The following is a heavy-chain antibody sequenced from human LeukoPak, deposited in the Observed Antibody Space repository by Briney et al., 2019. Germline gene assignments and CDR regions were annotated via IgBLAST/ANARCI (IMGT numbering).Heavy chain of an antibody. D-gene: IGHD6-19*01. Sequence: GGSLRLSCAASGFTVSSNYMSWVRQAPGKGLEWVSRINSDGSSTSYADSVKGRFTISRDNAKNTLYLQMNSLRAEDTAVYYCARVIAVPVGASDIWGQGTMVTVSS. CDR2: INSDGSST. V-gene: IGHV3-74*01. CDR3: ARVIAVPVGASDI. CDR1: GFTVSSNY. J-gene: IGHJ3*02.